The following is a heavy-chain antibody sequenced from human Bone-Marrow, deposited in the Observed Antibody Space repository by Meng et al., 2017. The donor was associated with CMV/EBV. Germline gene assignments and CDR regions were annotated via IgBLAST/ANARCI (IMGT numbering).Heavy chain of an antibody. Sequence: SETLSLTCTVSGDSVSSTSHYWTWIRQPPGKGLEWIGYIYYSGSTNYNPSLKSRVTISVDTSKNQFSLKLSSVTAADTAVYYCARMTTVTYAFDIWGQGTMVTVSS. CDR3: ARMTTVTYAFDI. V-gene: IGHV4-61*01. D-gene: IGHD4-11*01. CDR1: GDSVSSTSHY. CDR2: IYYSGST. J-gene: IGHJ3*02.